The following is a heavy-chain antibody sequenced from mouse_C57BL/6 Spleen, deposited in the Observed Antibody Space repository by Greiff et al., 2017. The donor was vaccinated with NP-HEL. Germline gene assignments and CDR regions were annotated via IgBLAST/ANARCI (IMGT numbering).Heavy chain of an antibody. Sequence: QVQLQQSGAELVRPGSSVKLSCKASGYTFTSYWMDWVKQRPGQGLEWIGNIYPSDSETHYNQKFKDKATLTVDKSSSTAYMQLSSLTSEDSAVYYCARGAYYSNYGFAYWGQGTLVTVSA. V-gene: IGHV1-61*01. CDR3: ARGAYYSNYGFAY. CDR2: IYPSDSET. J-gene: IGHJ3*01. D-gene: IGHD2-5*01. CDR1: GYTFTSYW.